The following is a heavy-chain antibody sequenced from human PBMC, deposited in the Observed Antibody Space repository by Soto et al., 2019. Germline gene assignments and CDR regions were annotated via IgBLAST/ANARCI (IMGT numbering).Heavy chain of an antibody. V-gene: IGHV3-21*01. CDR3: ARDRRPSITGTTVFDY. D-gene: IGHD1-7*01. Sequence: GGSLRLSCAASGFTFSSYSMNWVRQAPGKGLEWVSSISSSSSYIYYADSVKGRFTISRDNAKNSLYLQMNSLRAEDTAVYYCARDRRPSITGTTVFDYWGQGTLVTVSS. CDR2: ISSSSSYI. J-gene: IGHJ4*02. CDR1: GFTFSSYS.